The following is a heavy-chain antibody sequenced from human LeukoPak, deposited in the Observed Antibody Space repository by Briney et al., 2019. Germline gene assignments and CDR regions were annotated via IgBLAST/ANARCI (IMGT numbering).Heavy chain of an antibody. V-gene: IGHV3-74*01. D-gene: IGHD3-16*01. Sequence: GGSLRLSCAASGFTFSSNWMHWVRQVPGKGLVWVSLINPSGSFTTYADSVKGRFTISRDNAKNRLYMQMNSLRAEDTAVYYCARVGDYVWGSYSDYWGQGTLVTVSS. CDR2: INPSGSFT. J-gene: IGHJ4*02. CDR3: ARVGDYVWGSYSDY. CDR1: GFTFSSNW.